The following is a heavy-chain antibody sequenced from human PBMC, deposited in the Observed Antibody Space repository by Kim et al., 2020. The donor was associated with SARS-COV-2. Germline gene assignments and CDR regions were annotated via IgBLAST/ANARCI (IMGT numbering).Heavy chain of an antibody. CDR2: IKSKTDGGTT. J-gene: IGHJ3*02. V-gene: IGHV3-15*01. D-gene: IGHD3-22*01. CDR1: GFTFSNAW. Sequence: GGSLRLSCAASGFTFSNAWMSWVRQAPGKGLEWVGRIKSKTDGGTTDYAAPVKGRFTISRDDSKSTLYLQMNSLKTEDTAVYYCTTIYPYYYDSSGYFIVDAFDIWGQGTMVTVSS. CDR3: TTIYPYYYDSSGYFIVDAFDI.